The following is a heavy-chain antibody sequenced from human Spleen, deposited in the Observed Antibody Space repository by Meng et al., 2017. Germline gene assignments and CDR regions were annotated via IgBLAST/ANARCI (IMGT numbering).Heavy chain of an antibody. J-gene: IGHJ5*02. CDR2: ISYSGGST. D-gene: IGHD2-21*02. V-gene: IGHV3-23*01. CDR1: GFAFSNSA. CDR3: AKGDWGWFDP. Sequence: EVQLLESGGGLVQPGGSLRLSCAASGFAFSNSAMSWVRQAPGKGLEWVSTISYSGGSTYYADSVKGRFTISRDNFKNTLFLQMTSLRAEDTALYYCAKGDWGWFDPWGQGTLVTVSS.